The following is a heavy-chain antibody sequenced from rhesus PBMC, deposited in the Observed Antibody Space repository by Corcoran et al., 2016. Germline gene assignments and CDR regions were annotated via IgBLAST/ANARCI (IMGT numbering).Heavy chain of an antibody. J-gene: IGHJ4*01. CDR1: GGSISGGYY. CDR2: IYGKSART. V-gene: IGHV4S7*01. D-gene: IGHD6-31*01. CDR3: ARASGWLFDY. Sequence: QVQLQESGPGLVKPSETLSLTCAVSGGSISGGYYWGWIRQHPGKGLEWIGNIYGKSARTDYNPAHKRRVTSAKDTSKNQFSLKVSSVTAADTAVYDCARASGWLFDYWGQGVLVTVSS.